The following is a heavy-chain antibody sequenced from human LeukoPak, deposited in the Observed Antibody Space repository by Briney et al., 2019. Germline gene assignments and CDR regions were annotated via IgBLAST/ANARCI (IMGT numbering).Heavy chain of an antibody. CDR2: INNGGNT. D-gene: IGHD3/OR15-3a*01. CDR1: GDSISSSTYY. J-gene: IGHJ4*02. CDR3: ARRRTGSYSDY. Sequence: PSETLSLTCTASGDSISSSTYYWGWIRQPPGKGLEWIGSINNGGNTYYNPSLKSRVTLSVDTSKNQFSLKLSSVTAADTAVYYCARRRTGSYSDYWGQGTLVTVSS. V-gene: IGHV4-39*01.